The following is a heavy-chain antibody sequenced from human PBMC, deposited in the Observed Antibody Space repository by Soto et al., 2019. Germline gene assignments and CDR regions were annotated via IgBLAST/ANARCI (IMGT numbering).Heavy chain of an antibody. J-gene: IGHJ6*02. CDR3: ARDCTYYYDSSGDGGMDV. CDR2: ISYDGSNK. D-gene: IGHD3-22*01. V-gene: IGHV3-30-3*01. CDR1: GFTFSSYA. Sequence: QVQLVESGGGVVQPGRALRLSCAASGFTFSSYAMHWVRQAPGKGLEWVAVISYDGSNKYYADSVKGRFTISRDNSQNTLYLQMNSLRAEDTAVYYCARDCTYYYDSSGDGGMDVWGQGTTVTVSS.